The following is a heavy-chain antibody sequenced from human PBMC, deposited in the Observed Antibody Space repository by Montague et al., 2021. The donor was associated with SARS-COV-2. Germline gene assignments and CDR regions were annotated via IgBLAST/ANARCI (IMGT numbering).Heavy chain of an antibody. D-gene: IGHD4-23*01. CDR2: INHSGTT. CDR1: GGSFSGYY. Sequence: SDTLSLTSAVYGGSFSGYYWTWIRRSPGKGLEWIAEINHSGTTNSNFNPSLRSRVTISVDTSKSQFSLKLSSVTAADTGVYYCARWDPQTLTLIGLRGKSASDYWGQGTLVTVSS. V-gene: IGHV4-34*01. J-gene: IGHJ4*02. CDR3: ARWDPQTLTLIGLRGKSASDY.